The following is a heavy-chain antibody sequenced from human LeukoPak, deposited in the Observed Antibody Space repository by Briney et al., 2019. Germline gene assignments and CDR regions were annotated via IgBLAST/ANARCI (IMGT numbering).Heavy chain of an antibody. D-gene: IGHD4-17*01. J-gene: IGHJ4*02. CDR2: ISYDGSNK. Sequence: GGSLRLSCDASGFTFRTYGMHWVRQAPGKGLEWVAVISYDGSNKYYADSVKGRFTISRDNSKNTLYLQMNSLRAEDTAVYYCAKDGIYGDFFLDYWGQGTLVTVSS. CDR3: AKDGIYGDFFLDY. V-gene: IGHV3-30*18. CDR1: GFTFRTYG.